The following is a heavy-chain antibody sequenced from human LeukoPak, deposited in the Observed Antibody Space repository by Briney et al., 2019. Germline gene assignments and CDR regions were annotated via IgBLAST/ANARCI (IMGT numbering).Heavy chain of an antibody. CDR2: ISSSSSTI. Sequence: GGSLRLSCAASGFTFSSYTMNWVRQAPGKGLEWVSCISSSSSTIYYADPVKGRFTISRDNAKNSPYLQMISLRAEDTAVYYCARDGSLWGQGTLFTVSS. CDR1: GFTFSSYT. V-gene: IGHV3-48*01. D-gene: IGHD5-12*01. J-gene: IGHJ4*02. CDR3: ARDGSL.